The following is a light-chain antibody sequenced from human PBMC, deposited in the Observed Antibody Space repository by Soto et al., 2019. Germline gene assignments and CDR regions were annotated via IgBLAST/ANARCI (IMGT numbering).Light chain of an antibody. CDR1: QGISTS. Sequence: DIQMTQSPSPLSASLGDRVTIICQASQGISTSLSWYRQKPGTAPELLIYDSSNLETGVPSRFSGSGSGTDFTFTISSLQPEDVATYYCQQYDYLPPTFGQGTRLDI. J-gene: IGKJ5*01. CDR2: DSS. CDR3: QQYDYLPPT. V-gene: IGKV1-33*01.